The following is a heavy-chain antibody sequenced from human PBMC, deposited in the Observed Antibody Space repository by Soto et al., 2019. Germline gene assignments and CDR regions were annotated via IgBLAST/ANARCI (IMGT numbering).Heavy chain of an antibody. D-gene: IGHD2-15*01. CDR1: GGTVSCCT. CDR2: IIPILGIA. J-gene: IGHJ4*02. Sequence: QVQRVQSGAEVKKPGTSVKVSCKASGGTVSCCTSSWVRQAPGQVLEWMGRIIPILGIANYAQKFQGRVTITADKSTSTAYMDLSSLRSEDMAVYYCVRRGINRASVDYWGQGTLVTVSS. V-gene: IGHV1-69*02. CDR3: VRRGINRASVDY.